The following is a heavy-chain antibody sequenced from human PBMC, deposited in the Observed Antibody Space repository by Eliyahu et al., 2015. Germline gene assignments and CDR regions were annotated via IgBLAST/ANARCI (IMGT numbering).Heavy chain of an antibody. CDR3: ARQMTTWFYLLDV. J-gene: IGHJ6*02. CDR2: IYYSGAT. D-gene: IGHD2/OR15-2a*01. V-gene: IGHV4-39*01. Sequence: SGGSISSRSYYWGWIRQPPGKGLEWIGSIYYSGATYYKSSLKSRVTISVDTSKNQFSLKLSSVTTADTAVYYCARQMTTWFYLLDVWGQGTTVTVSS. CDR1: GGSISSRSYY.